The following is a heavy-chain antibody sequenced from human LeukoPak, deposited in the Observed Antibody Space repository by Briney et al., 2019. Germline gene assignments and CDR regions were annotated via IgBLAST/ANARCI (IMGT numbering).Heavy chain of an antibody. CDR3: ARLVGVSPLDY. J-gene: IGHJ4*02. Sequence: GGSLRLSCVVSGFTFRSHAMYWVRQAPGKGLEWVSEISGSPGNTYYADSVKGRFATSRDDSRNTLYLQMNSLRAEDTAVYYCARLVGVSPLDYWGQGTPVTVSS. CDR1: GFTFRSHA. CDR2: ISGSPGNT. D-gene: IGHD3-16*01. V-gene: IGHV3-23*01.